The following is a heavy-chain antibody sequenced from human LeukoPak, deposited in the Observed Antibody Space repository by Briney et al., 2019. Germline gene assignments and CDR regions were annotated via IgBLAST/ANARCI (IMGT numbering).Heavy chain of an antibody. CDR2: IYYSGST. Sequence: PSETLSLTCTVSGGFISSSSYYWGWIRQPPGKGLEWIGSIYYSGSTYYNPSLKSRVTISVDTSKNQFSLKLSSVTAADTAVYYCARQSTGVLWFGELLGKEYYFDYWGQGTLVTVSS. V-gene: IGHV4-39*01. CDR3: ARQSTGVLWFGELLGKEYYFDY. CDR1: GGFISSSSYY. D-gene: IGHD3-10*01. J-gene: IGHJ4*02.